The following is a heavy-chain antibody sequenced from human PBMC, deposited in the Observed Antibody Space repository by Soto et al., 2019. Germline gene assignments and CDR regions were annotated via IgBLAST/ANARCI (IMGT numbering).Heavy chain of an antibody. CDR2: IYHTGST. D-gene: IGHD3-16*02. J-gene: IGHJ4*02. CDR3: ARHRFSGNRWSKFDY. CDR1: GVTVSSDAYY. V-gene: IGHV4-31*03. Sequence: PSETLSLTCTVSGVTVSSDAYYWSWIRQHPGKGLEWIGNIYHTGSTYYSPSLKSRIAISLDASKNQFSLTLTSVTAADTAVYFCARHRFSGNRWSKFDYWGQGTLVTVSS.